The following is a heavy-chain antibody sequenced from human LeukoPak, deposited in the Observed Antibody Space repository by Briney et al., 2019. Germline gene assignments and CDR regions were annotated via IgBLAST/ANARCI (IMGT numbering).Heavy chain of an antibody. Sequence: PSETLSLTCTVSGGSLSSYYWSWIRQPAGKGLEWIGRIYTSGSTNYNPSLKSRVTMSVDTSKNQFSLKLSSVAAADTAVYYCVREMGYCSSTMCYFDYWGQGTLVTVSS. CDR3: VREMGYCSSTMCYFDY. CDR2: IYTSGST. J-gene: IGHJ4*02. V-gene: IGHV4-4*07. CDR1: GGSLSSYY. D-gene: IGHD2-2*01.